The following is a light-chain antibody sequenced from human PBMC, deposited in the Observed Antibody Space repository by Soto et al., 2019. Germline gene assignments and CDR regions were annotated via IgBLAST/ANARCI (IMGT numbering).Light chain of an antibody. CDR3: QRYNSAPWT. CDR2: AAS. Sequence: DIQMTQSPSSLSASVGDRVTITCRASQGISNYLASYQQKPGKVPKLLIYAASTLQSGVPSRFSGSGSGTDFTHTISSLQPEDVAIYYCQRYNSAPWTFGQGTKVEIK. CDR1: QGISNY. V-gene: IGKV1-27*01. J-gene: IGKJ1*01.